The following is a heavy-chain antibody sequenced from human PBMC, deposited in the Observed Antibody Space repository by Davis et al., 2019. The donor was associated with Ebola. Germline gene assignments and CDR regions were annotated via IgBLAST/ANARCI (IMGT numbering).Heavy chain of an antibody. J-gene: IGHJ5*02. CDR2: ISSSSSTI. CDR1: GFTFSSYS. Sequence: GGSLRLSCAASGFTFSSYSMNWVRQAPGKGLEWVSYISSSSSTIYYADSVKGRFTISRDNSKNTLYLQMNSLRAEDTAVYYCAKDPFSVGATRAWFDPWGQGTLVTVSS. CDR3: AKDPFSVGATRAWFDP. V-gene: IGHV3-48*01. D-gene: IGHD1-26*01.